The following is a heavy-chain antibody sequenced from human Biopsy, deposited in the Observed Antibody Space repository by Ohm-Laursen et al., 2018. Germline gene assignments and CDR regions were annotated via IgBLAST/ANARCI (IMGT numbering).Heavy chain of an antibody. CDR3: ARGSNDSGGLYFPR. Sequence: GTLSLTCPVSGGSISNNNYYWGWIRQPPGKGLEWIGSIFYRGSTHYKPSLKSRVTISVDTSRNHFSLRLSSLTAADTAVYYCARGSNDSGGLYFPRWGQGTLLTVSS. V-gene: IGHV4-39*07. CDR1: GGSISNNNYY. CDR2: IFYRGST. D-gene: IGHD4-23*01. J-gene: IGHJ4*02.